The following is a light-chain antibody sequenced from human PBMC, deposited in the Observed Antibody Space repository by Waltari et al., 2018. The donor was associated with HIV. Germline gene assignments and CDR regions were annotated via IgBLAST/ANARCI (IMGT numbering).Light chain of an antibody. Sequence: EIVMTQSPATLSVSPGERVTLACRASQNISNNLAWYQQKRGQAPRLIIYGASTRATDIPAKFSGSGSGTEFTLTISGPQSEDFAVYFCQQYNNWPRTFGQGTNVEVK. V-gene: IGKV3-15*01. CDR2: GAS. CDR1: QNISNN. J-gene: IGKJ1*01. CDR3: QQYNNWPRT.